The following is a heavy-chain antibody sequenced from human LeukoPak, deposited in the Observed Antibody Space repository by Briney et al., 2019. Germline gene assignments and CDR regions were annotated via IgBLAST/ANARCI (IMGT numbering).Heavy chain of an antibody. D-gene: IGHD1-7*01. CDR3: ARKSTDVTGTYDY. V-gene: IGHV3-48*02. Sequence: GGSLRLSCAASGFTFSSHRMSWVRQAPGEGLEWVSYISSSSSTILYADSVKGRFTISRDNAKNSLYLQMNSLRDEDTAVYYCARKSTDVTGTYDYWGQGTLVTVSS. CDR2: ISSSSSTI. J-gene: IGHJ4*02. CDR1: GFTFSSHR.